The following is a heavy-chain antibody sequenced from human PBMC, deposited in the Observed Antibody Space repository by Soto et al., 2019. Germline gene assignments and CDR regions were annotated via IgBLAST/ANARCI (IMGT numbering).Heavy chain of an antibody. Sequence: QVQLVQSGAEVKKPGSSVKVSCKASGGTFSTYAINWVRQAPGQGLEWMGVIIPIFGTADYAQTFQGRVTITADASTNTVYMEMSSLKSEDTAVYYCARDADVTSTGPSFFYGMDVWGHGTTVIVSS. D-gene: IGHD2-2*01. V-gene: IGHV1-69*01. CDR2: IIPIFGTA. CDR1: GGTFSTYA. CDR3: ARDADVTSTGPSFFYGMDV. J-gene: IGHJ6*02.